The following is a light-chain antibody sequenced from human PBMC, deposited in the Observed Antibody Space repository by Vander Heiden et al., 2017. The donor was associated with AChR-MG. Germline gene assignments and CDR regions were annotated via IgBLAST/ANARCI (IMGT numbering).Light chain of an antibody. CDR2: EDN. CDR3: QSYDSSNHRV. CDR1: SGSIASNY. J-gene: IGLJ3*02. Sequence: FMLTQPHPVSESPGKTVTISCTGSSGSIASNYVQWYQQRPGSAPTTVIYEDNQRPSGVPDRFSGSIDSSSNSASLTISGLKTEDEADYYCQSYDSSNHRVFGGGTKLTVL. V-gene: IGLV6-57*02.